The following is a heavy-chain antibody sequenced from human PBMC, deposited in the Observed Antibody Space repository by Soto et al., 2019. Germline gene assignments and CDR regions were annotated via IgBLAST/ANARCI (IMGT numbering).Heavy chain of an antibody. V-gene: IGHV5-51*01. J-gene: IGHJ6*02. CDR2: IYPDESDT. CDR1: GYSFTKYW. Sequence: GESLKISCKGSGYSFTKYWIGWVRQMPGKGLEWMAIIYPDESDTRYSPSFQGQVTISADNSISTAYLQWSSLKASDTAMYYCVRMGFSGGGYLSYYYYGMDIWGQGTTVTVTS. D-gene: IGHD5-12*01. CDR3: VRMGFSGGGYLSYYYYGMDI.